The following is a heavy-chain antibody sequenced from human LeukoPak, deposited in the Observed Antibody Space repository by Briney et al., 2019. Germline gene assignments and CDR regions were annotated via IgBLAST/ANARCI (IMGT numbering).Heavy chain of an antibody. Sequence: GGSLRLSCAASGFTFSSYGMHWVRQAPGKGLEWVAVISYDGSNKYYADSVKGRFTISRDNSKNTLYLQMNSLRAEDTAVYYCAKESALTNAFDIWGQGTMVTVSS. CDR3: AKESALTNAFDI. V-gene: IGHV3-30*18. CDR2: ISYDGSNK. CDR1: GFTFSSYG. D-gene: IGHD1-14*01. J-gene: IGHJ3*02.